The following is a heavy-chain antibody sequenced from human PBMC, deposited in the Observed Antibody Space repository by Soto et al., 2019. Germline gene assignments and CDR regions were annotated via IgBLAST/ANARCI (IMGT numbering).Heavy chain of an antibody. CDR2: IVVGSGNT. V-gene: IGHV1-58*01. J-gene: IGHJ4*02. D-gene: IGHD3-22*01. CDR1: GFNFRTTA. CDR3: AADPYYYDSSDYYSFDQ. Sequence: ASVKVSCKASGFNFRTTAVQWLRQSRGQRLEWIGWIVVGSGNTNYAQKFQERVTITRDMSTSTAYMDVSSLRSEDTAVYYCAADPYYYDSSDYYSFDQWGQGTLVTVSS.